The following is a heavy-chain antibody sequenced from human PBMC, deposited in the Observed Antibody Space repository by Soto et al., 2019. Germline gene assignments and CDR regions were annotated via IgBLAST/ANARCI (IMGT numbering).Heavy chain of an antibody. Sequence: PGGSLRLSCAASGFTVSSNYMSWVRQAPGKGLEWVSVIYSGGSTYYADSVKGRFTISRDNSKNTLYLQMNSLRAEDTAVYYCARPPVDPTVTTSDYWGQGTLVTVSS. J-gene: IGHJ4*02. CDR1: GFTVSSNY. CDR3: ARPPVDPTVTTSDY. V-gene: IGHV3-66*01. CDR2: IYSGGST. D-gene: IGHD4-4*01.